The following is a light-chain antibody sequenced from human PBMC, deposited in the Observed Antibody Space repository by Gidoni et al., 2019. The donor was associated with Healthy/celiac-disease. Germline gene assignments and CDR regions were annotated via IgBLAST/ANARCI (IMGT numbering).Light chain of an antibody. J-gene: IGKJ1*01. CDR2: KAS. Sequence: IQMTQSPSTLSASVGDRVTITCRASQRISSGLACYQQKPGKAPKLLIYKASSLESGVPSRFSGSGSGTEFTLTISSLQPDDFATYYCQQYNSYSRTFGQGTKVEIK. CDR1: QRISSG. CDR3: QQYNSYSRT. V-gene: IGKV1-5*03.